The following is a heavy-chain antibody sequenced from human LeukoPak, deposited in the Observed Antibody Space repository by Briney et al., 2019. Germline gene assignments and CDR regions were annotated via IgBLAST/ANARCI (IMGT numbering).Heavy chain of an antibody. V-gene: IGHV3-30*02. CDR2: IRYDGSNK. D-gene: IGHD3-3*01. CDR3: AKDTGGDSDY. J-gene: IGHJ4*02. Sequence: GGSLRLSCAASGFTFSSYGRHWVRQAPGTGLEGVALIRYDGSNKYDADSVNGRFTTSRDNSKNTLYLQMNRRRPEDTAVYYCAKDTGGDSDYWGQGTLVTVSS. CDR1: GFTFSSYG.